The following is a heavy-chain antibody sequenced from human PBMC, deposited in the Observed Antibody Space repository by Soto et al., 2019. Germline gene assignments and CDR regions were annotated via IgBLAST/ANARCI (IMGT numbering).Heavy chain of an antibody. D-gene: IGHD2-21*02. CDR2: ITSDGKSK. J-gene: IGHJ5*02. CDR1: GFNFSNHW. Sequence: VGSLRLSCAASGFNFSNHWMHWVRQRPGEGLVWVSRITSDGKSKAYAESVKGRFAISRDNAKNTLYLQMSGLTAEDTAVYYCARESGDWPLNWFDPWGLGTLVTVSS. CDR3: ARESGDWPLNWFDP. V-gene: IGHV3-74*01.